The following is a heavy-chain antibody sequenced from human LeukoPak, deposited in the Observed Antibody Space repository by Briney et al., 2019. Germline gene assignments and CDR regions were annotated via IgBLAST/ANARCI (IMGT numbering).Heavy chain of an antibody. J-gene: IGHJ4*02. V-gene: IGHV3-23*01. CDR2: IGGSGGSI. Sequence: QPGGTLRLSCAASGFTFNSYGMSWVRQAPGKGLEWVSVIGGSGGSISYADSVKGRFTISRDNSKNTLSLQMNRLRAEDTAVYYCVKDRGWLRFHVWGQGTLVTVSS. CDR1: GFTFNSYG. D-gene: IGHD5-12*01. CDR3: VKDRGWLRFHV.